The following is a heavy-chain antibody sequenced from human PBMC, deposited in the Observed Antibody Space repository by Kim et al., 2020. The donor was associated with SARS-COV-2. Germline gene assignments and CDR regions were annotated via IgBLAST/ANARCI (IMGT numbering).Heavy chain of an antibody. Sequence: SVKVSCKASGGTFSSYAISWVRQAPGQGLEWMGGIIPIFGTANYAQKFQGRVTITADESTSTAYMELSSLRSEDTAVYYCARGTYYDSSGYSIYYYYGMDVWGQGTTVTVSS. CDR3: ARGTYYDSSGYSIYYYYGMDV. CDR2: IIPIFGTA. CDR1: GGTFSSYA. V-gene: IGHV1-69*13. J-gene: IGHJ6*02. D-gene: IGHD3-22*01.